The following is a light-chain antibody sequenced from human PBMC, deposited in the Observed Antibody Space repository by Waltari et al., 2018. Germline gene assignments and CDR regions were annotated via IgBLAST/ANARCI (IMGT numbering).Light chain of an antibody. CDR1: SSDVGGYNY. J-gene: IGLJ2*01. CDR2: DVS. Sequence: QSALTQPASVSGSPGQSVTISCTGTSSDVGGYNYVSWYQQPPSKPPKLMIYDVSKRPSGVSNRFSGSKSGNTASLTISGLQAEDEADYYCYSYAGSSNVFGGGTKLTVL. CDR3: YSYAGSSNV. V-gene: IGLV2-23*02.